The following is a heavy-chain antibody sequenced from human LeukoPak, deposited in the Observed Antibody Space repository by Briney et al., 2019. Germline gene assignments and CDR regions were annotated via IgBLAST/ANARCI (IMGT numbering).Heavy chain of an antibody. CDR2: IYYSGST. V-gene: IGHV4-59*08. CDR3: ARHADTYYYGSGSYFDY. D-gene: IGHD3-10*01. Sequence: SETLSLTCTVSGGSISSYYWSWIRQPPGKGLEWIGYIYYSGSTNYNPSLKSRVTISVDTSKNQFSLKLSSVTAADTAVYYCARHADTYYYGSGSYFDYWGQGTLVTVSS. CDR1: GGSISSYY. J-gene: IGHJ4*02.